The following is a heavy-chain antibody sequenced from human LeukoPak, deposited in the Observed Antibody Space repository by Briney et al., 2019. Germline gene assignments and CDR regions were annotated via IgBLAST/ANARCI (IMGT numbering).Heavy chain of an antibody. J-gene: IGHJ4*02. D-gene: IGHD1/OR15-1a*01. Sequence: GGSLRLSRVASRFTYRDYAMTWFRRAPGTGLECVSGTSERGDRMDYADSVKGRFTISRDNSKNTLYLQMHSLKVQDTAIDFCAKDLGSRGLGTTLINWGQGTLVTVSS. CDR2: TSERGDRM. V-gene: IGHV3-23*01. CDR3: AKDLGSRGLGTTLIN. CDR1: RFTYRDYA.